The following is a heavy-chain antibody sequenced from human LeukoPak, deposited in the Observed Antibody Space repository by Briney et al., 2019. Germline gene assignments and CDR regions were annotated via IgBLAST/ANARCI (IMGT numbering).Heavy chain of an antibody. Sequence: GGSLRLSCAASGFTFEDYGMSWVRQAPGKGLEWVSGINWNGGSTGYADPVKGRFTISRDNAKNSLYLQMNSLRAEDTALYYCASGGSTTVTTYVDYWGQGTMVTVSS. V-gene: IGHV3-20*04. J-gene: IGHJ4*02. D-gene: IGHD4-11*01. CDR3: ASGGSTTVTTYVDY. CDR2: INWNGGST. CDR1: GFTFEDYG.